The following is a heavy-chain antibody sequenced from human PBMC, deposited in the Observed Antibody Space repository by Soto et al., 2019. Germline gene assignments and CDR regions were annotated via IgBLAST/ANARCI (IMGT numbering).Heavy chain of an antibody. CDR2: ISYDGSNK. CDR1: GFTFSSYA. J-gene: IGHJ4*02. Sequence: PGGSLRLSYAASGFTFSSYAIHWVRQAPGKGLEWVAVISYDGSNKYYADSVKGRFTISRDNSKNTLYLQMNSLRAEDTAVYYCARDVQGGSYTFDYWGQGTLVTVSS. D-gene: IGHD1-26*01. CDR3: ARDVQGGSYTFDY. V-gene: IGHV3-30-3*01.